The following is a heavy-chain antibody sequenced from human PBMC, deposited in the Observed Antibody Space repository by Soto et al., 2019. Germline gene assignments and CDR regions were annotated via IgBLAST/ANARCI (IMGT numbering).Heavy chain of an antibody. CDR3: ARRGFMGATTIDY. D-gene: IGHD1-26*01. CDR2: IYNSGST. V-gene: IGHV4-39*01. Sequence: SETLSLTCTVSGGSISSSNSYWGWIRQPPGKELEWIGSIYNSGSTYHNPSLKSRVSISVDTSKNQFSLKLSSVTAADTAVYYCARRGFMGATTIDYWGQGTLVTVS. CDR1: GGSISSSNSY. J-gene: IGHJ4*02.